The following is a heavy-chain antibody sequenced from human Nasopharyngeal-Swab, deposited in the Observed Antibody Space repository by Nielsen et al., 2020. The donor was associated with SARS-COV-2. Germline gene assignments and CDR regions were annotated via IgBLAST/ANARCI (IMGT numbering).Heavy chain of an antibody. Sequence: RQAPGKGLEWIGYIYYTGSTYCNPSLKSRVTILVDTSKNQFSLKLTSVTAADTAVYYCARYPSSSWSSYGMDVWGQGTTVTVSS. CDR2: IYYTGST. CDR3: ARYPSSSWSSYGMDV. D-gene: IGHD6-13*01. V-gene: IGHV4-31*02. J-gene: IGHJ6*02.